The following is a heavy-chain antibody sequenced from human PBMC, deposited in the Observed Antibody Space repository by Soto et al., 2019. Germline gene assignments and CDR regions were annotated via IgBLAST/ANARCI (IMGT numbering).Heavy chain of an antibody. Sequence: VQLVESGGGLVQPGGSLRLSCAASGFTFRSYWMHWVRQTPGKGLVWVSRINSDGSSTRYADSVKGRFTISRDNAKNTLYLQMNSLRAEDTAVYYCANGGYYGSGSFDYWGQGTLVTVSS. CDR3: ANGGYYGSGSFDY. CDR2: INSDGSST. J-gene: IGHJ4*02. D-gene: IGHD3-10*01. CDR1: GFTFRSYW. V-gene: IGHV3-74*01.